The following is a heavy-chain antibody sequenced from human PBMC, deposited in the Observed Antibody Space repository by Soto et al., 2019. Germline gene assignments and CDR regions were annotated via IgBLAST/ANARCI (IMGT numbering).Heavy chain of an antibody. V-gene: IGHV1-2*04. D-gene: IGHD5-18*01. CDR3: ARGGGLQYSYGYRYYFDY. CDR2: INPNSGGT. J-gene: IGHJ4*02. CDR1: GYTFTAYY. Sequence: RASVKVSCKASGYTFTAYYMHWVRQAPGQGLEWMGWINPNSGGTNYAQKFQGWVTMTRDTSISTAYMELSRLRSDDTAVYYCARGGGLQYSYGYRYYFDYWGQGTLVTVSS.